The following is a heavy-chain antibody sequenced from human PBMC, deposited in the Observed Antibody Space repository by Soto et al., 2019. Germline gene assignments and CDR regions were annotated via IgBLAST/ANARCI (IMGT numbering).Heavy chain of an antibody. V-gene: IGHV3-21*01. D-gene: IGHD2-15*01. J-gene: IGHJ6*02. CDR2: ISSSSSYI. Sequence: GGSLRLSCAASGFTFSSYSMNWVRQAPGKGLEWVSSISSSSSYIYYADSVKGRFTISRDNAKNSLYLQMNSLRAEDTAVYYCARDCSGGSCYSEADYYGMDVWGQGTTVTVSS. CDR3: ARDCSGGSCYSEADYYGMDV. CDR1: GFTFSSYS.